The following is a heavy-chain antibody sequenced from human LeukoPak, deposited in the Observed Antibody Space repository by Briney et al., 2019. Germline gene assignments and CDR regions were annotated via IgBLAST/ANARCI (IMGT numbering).Heavy chain of an antibody. J-gene: IGHJ6*03. CDR3: AKKEGDTYFSWYMDV. CDR2: IKQDGSEK. D-gene: IGHD2-21*01. V-gene: IGHV3-7*03. Sequence: PGGSLRLSCAASGFTFSSYWMSWVRQAPGKGLEWVANIKQDGSEKYYVDSVKGRFTISRDNSKNTLYLQMNSLRAEDTAIYYCAKKEGDTYFSWYMDVWGKGTTVTVSS. CDR1: GFTFSSYW.